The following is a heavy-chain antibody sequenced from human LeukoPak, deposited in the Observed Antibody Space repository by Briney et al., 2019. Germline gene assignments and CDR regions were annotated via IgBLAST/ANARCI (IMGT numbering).Heavy chain of an antibody. CDR3: AKGFYFGSGSYRYFDY. J-gene: IGHJ4*02. Sequence: QPGGSLPLSCAASGFAFSSYAMGWVRQAPGKGLEWVSTISGSGDSTYYADSVKGRFTISRDNSKNTLYLQMNSLRAEDTAVYFCAKGFYFGSGSYRYFDYWGQGTLVTVSS. CDR1: GFAFSSYA. D-gene: IGHD3-10*01. V-gene: IGHV3-23*01. CDR2: ISGSGDST.